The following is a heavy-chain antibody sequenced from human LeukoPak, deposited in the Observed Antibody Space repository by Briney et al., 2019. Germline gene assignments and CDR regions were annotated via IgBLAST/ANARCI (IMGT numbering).Heavy chain of an antibody. Sequence: SQTLSLTCGISGDSVSSNTAAWNWNRQSPSRGLEWLGRTYYRSKWYNNYAVSVKSRITINSDSSKNQVSLQLNSVTPEDTAMYYCARENSRGRFDYWGQGILVTVSS. CDR3: ARENSRGRFDY. V-gene: IGHV6-1*01. CDR2: TYYRSKWYN. CDR1: GDSVSSNTAA. D-gene: IGHD6-19*01. J-gene: IGHJ4*02.